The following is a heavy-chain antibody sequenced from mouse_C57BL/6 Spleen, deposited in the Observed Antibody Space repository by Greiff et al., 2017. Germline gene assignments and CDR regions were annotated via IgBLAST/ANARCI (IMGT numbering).Heavy chain of an antibody. Sequence: VQLQQSGAELVKPGASVKLSCKASGYTFTSYWMHWVKQRPGQGLEWIGMIHPNSGRTNYNEKFKSKATLTVAKSSSTAYMQLSSLTSEDSAVYYCAQTAQANYAMDYWGQGTTLTVSS. D-gene: IGHD3-2*02. CDR3: AQTAQANYAMDY. CDR1: GYTFTSYW. V-gene: IGHV1-64*01. CDR2: IHPNSGRT. J-gene: IGHJ4*01.